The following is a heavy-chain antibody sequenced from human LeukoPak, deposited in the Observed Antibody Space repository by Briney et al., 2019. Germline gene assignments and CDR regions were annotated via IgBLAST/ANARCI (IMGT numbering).Heavy chain of an antibody. J-gene: IGHJ1*01. CDR2: IIPIFGTA. Sequence: SVKISCKASGGTFTSYAINWVRQAPGQGLEWMGRIIPIFGTANYAQKFQGRVTITTDESTSTAYMELSSLRSEDTAVYYCAREEDHAKGAEYFQHWGQGTLVTVSS. V-gene: IGHV1-69*05. D-gene: IGHD2-15*01. CDR1: GGTFTSYA. CDR3: AREEDHAKGAEYFQH.